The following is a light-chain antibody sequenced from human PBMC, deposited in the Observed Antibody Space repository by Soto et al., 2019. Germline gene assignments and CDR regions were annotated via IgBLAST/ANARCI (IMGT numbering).Light chain of an antibody. V-gene: IGKV3D-20*02. CDR1: QTVINNY. J-gene: IGKJ1*01. Sequence: EFVLTQSPGTLSLSPGEIATLSFSASQTVINNYLAWYQQKPGQAPRLLIYDASSRATGIPDRFSGGGSGTDFTLTISSLQPEDFATYYCLQLRSYPWTFGQGTKV. CDR3: LQLRSYPWT. CDR2: DAS.